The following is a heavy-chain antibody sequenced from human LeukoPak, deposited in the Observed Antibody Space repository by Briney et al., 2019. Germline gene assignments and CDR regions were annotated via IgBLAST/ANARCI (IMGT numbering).Heavy chain of an antibody. CDR2: IYYSGST. Sequence: PSETLSLTCAVSGGSISNTNYYWGWIRQPPGKGLEWIGSIYYSGSTYYNPSLKSRVTISLDTSKNQFSLKLSFVTAADTAVYYCARRYCSGGSCYSGGYFDYWGQGTLVTVSS. CDR1: GGSISNTNYY. V-gene: IGHV4-39*01. J-gene: IGHJ4*02. CDR3: ARRYCSGGSCYSGGYFDY. D-gene: IGHD2-15*01.